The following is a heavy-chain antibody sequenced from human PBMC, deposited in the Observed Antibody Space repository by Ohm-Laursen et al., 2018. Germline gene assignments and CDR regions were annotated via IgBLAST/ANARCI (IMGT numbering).Heavy chain of an antibody. CDR2: ISTSAVV. J-gene: IGHJ4*02. CDR3: ATGDNAYFPPI. Sequence: SLRLSCAASGLSFRLYTINWVRQAPGQGLEFVSSISTSAVVYYDDSVKGRFTISRDNTNNSAYLQMISLRPEDTAVYYCATGDNAYFPPIWGQGTLVTVS. CDR1: GLSFRLYT. D-gene: IGHD3-9*01. V-gene: IGHV3-69-1*02.